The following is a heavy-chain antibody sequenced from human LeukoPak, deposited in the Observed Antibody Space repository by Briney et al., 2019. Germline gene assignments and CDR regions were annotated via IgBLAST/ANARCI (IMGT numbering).Heavy chain of an antibody. CDR3: AKDRGRTIGGDFDY. D-gene: IGHD2-8*01. J-gene: IGHJ4*02. Sequence: GGSLRLSCAASGLTFSSYVMTWVRQAPGKGLEWVSAVSGSGGTTYYADSVKGRFTISRDNSKNTLYLQMNSLRAEDTAVYYCAKDRGRTIGGDFDYWGQGTLVTVSS. CDR2: VSGSGGTT. CDR1: GLTFSSYV. V-gene: IGHV3-23*01.